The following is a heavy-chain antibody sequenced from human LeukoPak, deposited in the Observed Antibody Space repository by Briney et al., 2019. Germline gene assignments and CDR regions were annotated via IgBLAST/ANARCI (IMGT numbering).Heavy chain of an antibody. V-gene: IGHV4-59*01. CDR3: ARVDPKDYYHYMHA. Sequence: SETLSLMCTVSGGSISTYYWSWIRQPPGKGLEWIGYISYSGSTNYNPSLKSRDTISVDTSKNQFSLKLSSVTAADTAVYYCARVDPKDYYHYMHASRERTTVTVSS. CDR1: GGSISTYY. CDR2: ISYSGST. J-gene: IGHJ6*03.